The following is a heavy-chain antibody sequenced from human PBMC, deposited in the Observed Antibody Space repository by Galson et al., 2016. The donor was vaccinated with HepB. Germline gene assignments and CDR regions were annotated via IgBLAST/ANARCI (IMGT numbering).Heavy chain of an antibody. D-gene: IGHD6-13*01. CDR3: ARERDYTSSWYDY. CDR2: ISSSSSYT. CDR1: GFTFSSYS. J-gene: IGHJ4*02. V-gene: IGHV3-21*01. Sequence: SLRLSCAASGFTFSSYSFNWVRQAPGKGLEWVASISSSSSYTYYAESVKGRFTITRDDAKSSLFLQMNSLRAEDTSVYYCARERDYTSSWYDYWGQGTLVTVSS.